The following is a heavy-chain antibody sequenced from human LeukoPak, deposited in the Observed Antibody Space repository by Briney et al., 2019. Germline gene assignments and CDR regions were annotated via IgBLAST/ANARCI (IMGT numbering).Heavy chain of an antibody. V-gene: IGHV3-23*01. Sequence: PGGSLRLSCAASGFTFSNYAMSWGRQAPGKGLEWVSVISSGGNTYFADSVKGRFTISRDNSENTLYLQMNSLRAEDSAVYYCAKVGYWGQGTLVTVSS. J-gene: IGHJ4*02. CDR3: AKVGY. CDR1: GFTFSNYA. CDR2: ISSGGNT.